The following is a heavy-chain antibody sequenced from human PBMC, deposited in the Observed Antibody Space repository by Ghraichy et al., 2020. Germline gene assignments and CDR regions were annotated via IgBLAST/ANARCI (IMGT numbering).Heavy chain of an antibody. Sequence: GGSLRLSCAASGFTFSSYWMHWVRQTPGKGLVWVSHINSDGSSTNYADSVKGRFTISRDNAKNTLFLQMNSLRAEDTAVYYCARESGFDVWGQGTMVTVSS. V-gene: IGHV3-74*01. CDR2: INSDGSST. J-gene: IGHJ6*02. D-gene: IGHD3-9*01. CDR3: ARESGFDV. CDR1: GFTFSSYW.